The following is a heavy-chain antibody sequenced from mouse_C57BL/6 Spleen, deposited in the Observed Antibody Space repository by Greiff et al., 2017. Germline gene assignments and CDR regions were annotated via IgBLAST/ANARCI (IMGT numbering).Heavy chain of an antibody. CDR3: ARGQDYFDY. CDR2: IWSGGST. V-gene: IGHV2-2*01. CDR1: GFSLTSYG. D-gene: IGHD3-3*01. Sequence: VKLQQSGPGLVQPSQSLSITCTVSGFSLTSYGVHWVRQSPGKGLEWLGVIWSGGSTDYNAAFISRLSISKNNSKSQVFFKMNSLQADDTAIYDCARGQDYFDYGGQGTRLTVSA. J-gene: IGHJ2*03.